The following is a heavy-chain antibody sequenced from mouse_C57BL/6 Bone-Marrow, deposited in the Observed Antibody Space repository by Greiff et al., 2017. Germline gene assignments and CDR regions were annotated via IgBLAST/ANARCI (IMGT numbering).Heavy chain of an antibody. CDR2: IDPSDSYT. Sequence: QVQLQQSGAELARPGASVKLSCKASGYTFTSYGISWVKQRTGQGLEWIGEIDPSDSYTNYNQKFKGKSTLTVDKSSSTAYMQLSSLTSEDSAVYYGAREGITTVVAHFDYWGQGTTLTVSS. CDR3: AREGITTVVAHFDY. J-gene: IGHJ2*01. D-gene: IGHD1-1*01. V-gene: IGHV1-69*01. CDR1: GYTFTSYG.